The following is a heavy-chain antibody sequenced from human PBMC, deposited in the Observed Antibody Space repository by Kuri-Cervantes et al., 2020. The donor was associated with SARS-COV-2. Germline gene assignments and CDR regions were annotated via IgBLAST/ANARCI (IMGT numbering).Heavy chain of an antibody. D-gene: IGHD3-3*01. Sequence: GESLKISCAASGFTFSSYGMHWVRQAPGKGLEWVAFIRYDGSNKYYADSVKGRFTISRDNSKNTLYLQMNSLRAEDTAVYYCARDMTIFGVVTYYFDYWGQGTLVTV. J-gene: IGHJ4*02. CDR3: ARDMTIFGVVTYYFDY. CDR2: IRYDGSNK. V-gene: IGHV3-30*02. CDR1: GFTFSSYG.